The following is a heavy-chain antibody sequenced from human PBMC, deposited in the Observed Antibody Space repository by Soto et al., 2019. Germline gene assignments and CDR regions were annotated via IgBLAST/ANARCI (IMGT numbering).Heavy chain of an antibody. D-gene: IGHD3-3*01. CDR2: IIPIFGTA. V-gene: IGHV1-69*13. CDR3: ARAQQAVLRFLEWANYGMDV. CDR1: GGTFSSCA. J-gene: IGHJ6*02. Sequence: ASVKVSCKASGGTFSSCAISWVRQAPGQGLEWMGGIIPIFGTANYAQKFQGRVTITADESTSTAYMELSSLRSEDTAVYYCARAQQAVLRFLEWANYGMDVWGQGTTVTVSS.